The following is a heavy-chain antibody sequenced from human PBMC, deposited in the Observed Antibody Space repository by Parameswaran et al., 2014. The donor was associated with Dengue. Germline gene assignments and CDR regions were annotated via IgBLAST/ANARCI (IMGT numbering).Heavy chain of an antibody. J-gene: IGHJ4*02. CDR2: INPSGGST. V-gene: IGHV1-46*01. Sequence: WVRQAPGQGLEWMGIINPSGGSTSYAQKFQGRVTMTRDTSTSTVYMELSSLRSEDTAVYYCAREEGTYGSGSYTYFDYWGQGTLVTVSS. CDR3: AREEGTYGSGSYTYFDY. D-gene: IGHD3-10*01.